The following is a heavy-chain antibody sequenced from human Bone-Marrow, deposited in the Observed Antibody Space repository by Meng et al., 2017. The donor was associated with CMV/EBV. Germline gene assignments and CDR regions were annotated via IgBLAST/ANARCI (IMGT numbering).Heavy chain of an antibody. V-gene: IGHV1-18*01. CDR2: ISAYNGDT. J-gene: IGHJ5*02. D-gene: IGHD3-3*01. Sequence: ASVKVSCKASGYTFTNYGISRVRQAPGQGLEWMGWISAYNGDTNYAQKLQGRVTMTTDTSTSTAYMELRSLRSDDTAVYYCARAITDFWSGYYGRPNWFDPWGQGTLVTVSS. CDR1: GYTFTNYG. CDR3: ARAITDFWSGYYGRPNWFDP.